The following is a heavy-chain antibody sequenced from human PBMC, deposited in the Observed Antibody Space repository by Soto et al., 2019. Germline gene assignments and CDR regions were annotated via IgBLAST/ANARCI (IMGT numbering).Heavy chain of an antibody. CDR3: ARRRVSSGYYYGMDV. Sequence: SETLSLTCAVYGGSFSGYYWSWIRQPPGKGLEWVGEINHSGSTNYNPSLKSRVTISVDTSKNQFSLKLSSVTAADTAVYYCARRRVSSGYYYGMDVWGQGTTVTVSS. V-gene: IGHV4-34*01. J-gene: IGHJ6*02. D-gene: IGHD6-25*01. CDR2: INHSGST. CDR1: GGSFSGYY.